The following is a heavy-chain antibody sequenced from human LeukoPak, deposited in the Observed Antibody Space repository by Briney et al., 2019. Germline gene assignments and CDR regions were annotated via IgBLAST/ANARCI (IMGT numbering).Heavy chain of an antibody. J-gene: IGHJ6*02. CDR1: GASIRSYY. Sequence: SETLSLTCSISGASIRSYYWSWIRQPPGKGLEWIGRMYTSGTTNYNPSLKSRVTMSIDTSKNQFSLKLSSVTAADTAVYYCARGSLTYGGMDVWGQGTTVTVSS. D-gene: IGHD3-16*01. CDR2: MYTSGTT. V-gene: IGHV4-4*07. CDR3: ARGSLTYGGMDV.